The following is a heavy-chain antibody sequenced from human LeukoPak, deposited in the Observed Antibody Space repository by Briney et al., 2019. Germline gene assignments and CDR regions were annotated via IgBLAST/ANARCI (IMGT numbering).Heavy chain of an antibody. CDR1: GFTFSSYD. J-gene: IGHJ4*02. CDR3: ARGTLGAWGW. D-gene: IGHD6-19*01. Sequence: TEGSLRLSCAASGFTFSSYDMNWVRQAPGKGLEWVSSISSSSNYIHYADSVKGRFTISRDNAKNSLYLQMNSLRAEDTAVYFCARGTLGAWGWWGQGTLVTVSS. CDR2: ISSSSNYI. V-gene: IGHV3-21*01.